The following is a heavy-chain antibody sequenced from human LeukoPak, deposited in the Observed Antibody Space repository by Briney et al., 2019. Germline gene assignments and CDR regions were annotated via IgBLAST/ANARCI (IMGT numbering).Heavy chain of an antibody. D-gene: IGHD2-15*01. CDR2: INPNSGGT. CDR3: ARGYCSGGSCYTPFDY. J-gene: IGHJ4*02. CDR1: GGTFSSYA. Sequence: ASVKVSCKASGGTFSSYAISWVRQAPGQGLEWMGWINPNSGGTNYAQKFQGRVTMTRDTSISTAYMELSRLRSDDTAVYYCARGYCSGGSCYTPFDYWGQGTLVTVSS. V-gene: IGHV1-2*02.